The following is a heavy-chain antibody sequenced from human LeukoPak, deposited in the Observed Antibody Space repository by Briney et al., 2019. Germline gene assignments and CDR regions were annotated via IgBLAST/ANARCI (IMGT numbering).Heavy chain of an antibody. Sequence: ASVKVSCKASGYTFTGYYMHWVRQAPGQGLEWMGWINPNSGGTNYAQKFQGRVTMNRDTPISTAYMELSRLRSDDTAVYYCVRDREGSTGTTGSWGQGTLVTVSS. D-gene: IGHD1-7*01. V-gene: IGHV1-2*02. J-gene: IGHJ4*02. CDR1: GYTFTGYY. CDR3: VRDREGSTGTTGS. CDR2: INPNSGGT.